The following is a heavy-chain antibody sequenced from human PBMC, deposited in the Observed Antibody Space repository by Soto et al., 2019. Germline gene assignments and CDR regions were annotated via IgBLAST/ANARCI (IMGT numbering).Heavy chain of an antibody. J-gene: IGHJ4*02. CDR2: ITSDGTNT. V-gene: IGHV3-74*01. D-gene: IGHD2-15*01. CDR3: ARDGGYGTPFDY. CDR1: GFTFRSYW. Sequence: PVGSLRLSWAASGFTFRSYWIHWFRQAPGKGLVTVSRITSDGTNTAYADSVKGRFTISRDNAKNMVYLQMNSLRAEDTAVYYCARDGGYGTPFDYWGQGTLVTVSS.